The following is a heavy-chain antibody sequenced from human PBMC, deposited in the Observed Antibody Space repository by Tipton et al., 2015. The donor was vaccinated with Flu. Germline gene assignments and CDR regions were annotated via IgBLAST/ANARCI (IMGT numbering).Heavy chain of an antibody. CDR3: ARDTSLGMPDYFDY. Sequence: TLSLTCTVSGAFFTSYYWNWSRQPPGKGLEWIGYIYNSQYTKYNPSLKSRVTISVDTSKKQFSLQLRSVTAADTAVYYCARDTSLGMPDYFDYWGQGTLVTASS. J-gene: IGHJ4*02. CDR1: GAFFTSYY. V-gene: IGHV4-59*12. CDR2: IYNSQYT. D-gene: IGHD2-2*01.